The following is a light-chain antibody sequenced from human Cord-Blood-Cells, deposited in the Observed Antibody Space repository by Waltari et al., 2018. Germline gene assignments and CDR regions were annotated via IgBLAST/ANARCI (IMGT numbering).Light chain of an antibody. CDR2: AAS. J-gene: IGKJ2*01. V-gene: IGKV1-39*01. Sequence: DIQMTKSPSSLSASVGDRVTITCRASQSISSYLNLYQQKPGKAPKLLIYAASSLQSGVPSRFSGSGSGTDFTLTISSLQPEDFATYYCQQSYSTPYTFGQGTKLEIK. CDR1: QSISSY. CDR3: QQSYSTPYT.